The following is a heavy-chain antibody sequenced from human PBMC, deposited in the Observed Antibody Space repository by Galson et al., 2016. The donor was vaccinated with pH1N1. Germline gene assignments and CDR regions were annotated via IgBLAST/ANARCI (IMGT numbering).Heavy chain of an antibody. Sequence: SLRLSCAASGFTFSTYRMNWVRQAPGKGLEWVANINQDGSDKYYVDSVKGRFTISRDNAKNSIYLQMNSLRDEDTALYYCARAAFGQQSLWGQGTTVTVSS. D-gene: IGHD3-16*01. CDR1: GFTFSTYR. V-gene: IGHV3-7*01. J-gene: IGHJ6*02. CDR2: INQDGSDK. CDR3: ARAAFGQQSL.